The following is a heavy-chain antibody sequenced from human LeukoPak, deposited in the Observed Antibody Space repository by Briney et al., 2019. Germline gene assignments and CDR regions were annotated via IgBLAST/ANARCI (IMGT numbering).Heavy chain of an antibody. CDR2: IYPGDSDT. D-gene: IGHD4-17*01. V-gene: IGHV5-51*01. CDR1: GYNFANYW. Sequence: GESLKISCKGSGYNFANYWIAWVRQMPGKGLEWMGIIYPGDSDTRYSPSFQGQVTISADKSISTAYLQWSSLKASDTAIYYCARRDYEALHYVYWGQGTLVTVSS. CDR3: ARRDYEALHYVY. J-gene: IGHJ4*02.